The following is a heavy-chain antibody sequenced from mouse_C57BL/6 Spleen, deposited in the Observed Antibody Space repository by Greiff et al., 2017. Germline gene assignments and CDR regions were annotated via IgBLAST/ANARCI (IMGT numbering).Heavy chain of an antibody. J-gene: IGHJ2*01. CDR2: INPGSGGT. Sequence: QVQLQQSGAELVRPGTSVKVSCKASGYAFTNYLIEWVKQRPGQGLEWIGVINPGSGGTNYNEKFKGKATLTADKSSSTAYMQLSSLTSEDSAVYFCARWEDSSGYYFDYWGQGTTLTVSS. V-gene: IGHV1-54*01. CDR3: ARWEDSSGYYFDY. D-gene: IGHD3-2*02. CDR1: GYAFTNYL.